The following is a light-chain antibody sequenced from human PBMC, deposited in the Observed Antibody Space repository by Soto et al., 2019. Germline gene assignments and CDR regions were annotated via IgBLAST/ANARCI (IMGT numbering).Light chain of an antibody. CDR3: NSYTSSSTYV. CDR2: DVS. J-gene: IGLJ1*01. Sequence: QSALTQPASGSGSPGQSITISCTGTSSDVGGYNYVSWYQHHPGEAPKVMIYDVSNRPSGISNRFSGSKSGNTASLTISGLQAEDEADYYCNSYTSSSTYVFGTGTKVTVL. CDR1: SSDVGGYNY. V-gene: IGLV2-14*03.